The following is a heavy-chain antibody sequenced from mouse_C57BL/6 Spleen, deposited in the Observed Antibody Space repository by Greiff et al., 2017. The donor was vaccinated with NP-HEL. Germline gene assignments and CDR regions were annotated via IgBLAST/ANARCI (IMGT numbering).Heavy chain of an antibody. D-gene: IGHD1-1*01. Sequence: EVQGVESGGGLVQPGGSLSLSCAASGFTFTDYYMSWVRQPPGKALEWLGFIRNKANGYTTEYSASVKGRFTISRDNSQSILYLQMNALRAEDSAPYYCARRDGSGSACFAYWGQGTLLTVSA. CDR3: ARRDGSGSACFAY. CDR2: IRNKANGYTT. CDR1: GFTFTDYY. V-gene: IGHV7-3*01. J-gene: IGHJ3*01.